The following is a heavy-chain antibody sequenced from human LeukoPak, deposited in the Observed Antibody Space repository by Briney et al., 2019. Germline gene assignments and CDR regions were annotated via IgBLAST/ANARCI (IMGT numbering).Heavy chain of an antibody. CDR1: GFTFDDYA. CDR3: ATVDGDLPYYMDD. Sequence: GGSLRLSCAASGFTFDDYAMHWVRQAPGKGLEWVSSISSRSTYIYYAASVKGRFTISRDDAKSSLYLQMSSLRAEDTAVYYCATVDGDLPYYMDDWGKGTTVTVSS. D-gene: IGHD4-17*01. CDR2: ISSRSTYI. V-gene: IGHV3-21*01. J-gene: IGHJ6*03.